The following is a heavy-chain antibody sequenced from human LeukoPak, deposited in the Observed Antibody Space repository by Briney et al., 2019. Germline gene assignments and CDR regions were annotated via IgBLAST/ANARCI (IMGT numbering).Heavy chain of an antibody. CDR3: AKDLVYGGNSGAFDI. CDR1: GFTFSSYA. D-gene: IGHD4-23*01. Sequence: GGSLRLSCAASGFTFSSYAMTWVRQAPGKGLEWVSAISGSGGSTYYADSVKGRFTISRDNSKNTLYLQMNSLRAEDTDVYYCAKDLVYGGNSGAFDIWGQGTMVTVSS. CDR2: ISGSGGST. J-gene: IGHJ3*02. V-gene: IGHV3-23*01.